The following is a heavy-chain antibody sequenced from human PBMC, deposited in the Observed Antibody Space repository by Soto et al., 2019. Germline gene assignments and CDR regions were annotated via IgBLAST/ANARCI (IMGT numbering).Heavy chain of an antibody. CDR1: GGTFSRYA. Sequence: QVQLVQSGAEVKKPGSSVKVSCKSSGGTFSRYAITWVRQAPGQGLEWMGGIIPIFGTANYAQQFQGRVTITADESTSTAYMELHSLRTEDTAVYYCARDREGNSGYGSYYYYGMHVWGQGTTVTVSS. D-gene: IGHD5-12*01. J-gene: IGHJ6*02. CDR3: ARDREGNSGYGSYYYYGMHV. V-gene: IGHV1-69*12. CDR2: IIPIFGTA.